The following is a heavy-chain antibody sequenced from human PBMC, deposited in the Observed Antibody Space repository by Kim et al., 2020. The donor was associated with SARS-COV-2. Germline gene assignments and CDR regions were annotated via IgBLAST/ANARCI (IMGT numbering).Heavy chain of an antibody. D-gene: IGHD3-22*01. Sequence: YYADSVKGRFTISRDNSKNTLYLQMNSLRAEDTAVYYCARDYYDIDAFDIWGQGTMVTVSS. V-gene: IGHV3-53*01. CDR3: ARDYYDIDAFDI. J-gene: IGHJ3*02.